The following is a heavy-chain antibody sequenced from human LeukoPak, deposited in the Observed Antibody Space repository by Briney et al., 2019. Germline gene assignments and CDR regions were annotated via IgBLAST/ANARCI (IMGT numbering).Heavy chain of an antibody. Sequence: PSETLSLTCTVSGGSISSYYWSWIRQPPGKGLEWIGYIYYSGSTSYNPSLKSRVTISVDTSKNQFSLKLSSVTAADTAVYYCARERGGNFDWGQGTLVTVSS. CDR3: ARERGGNFD. CDR1: GGSISSYY. D-gene: IGHD3-3*02. V-gene: IGHV4-59*01. CDR2: IYYSGST. J-gene: IGHJ4*02.